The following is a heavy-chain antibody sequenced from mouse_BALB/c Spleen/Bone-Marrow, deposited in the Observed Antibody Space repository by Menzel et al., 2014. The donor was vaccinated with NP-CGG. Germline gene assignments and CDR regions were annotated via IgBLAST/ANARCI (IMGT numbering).Heavy chain of an antibody. CDR3: ACYRYYEYFDY. CDR1: GYTFTSYF. V-gene: IGHV1S56*01. CDR2: IYLGDGST. Sequence: QVQLQQSGPELVKPGASVKMSCKASGYTFTSYFINWVKQRHGQGLEWFGWIYLGDGSTQYKEKFKGKTTLTADKSSSTAYXXLSSLTSEDSAVFYCACYRYYEYFDYWGAGTTVTVSS. D-gene: IGHD2-14*01. J-gene: IGHJ1*01.